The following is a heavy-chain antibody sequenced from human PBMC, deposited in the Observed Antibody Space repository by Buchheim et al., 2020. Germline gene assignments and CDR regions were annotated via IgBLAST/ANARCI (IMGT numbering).Heavy chain of an antibody. CDR2: ISYDGSNK. D-gene: IGHD2-2*02. J-gene: IGHJ4*02. Sequence: QVQLVESGGGVVQPGRSLRLSCAASGFTFSSYGMHWVRQAPGKGLEWVAVISYDGSNKYYADSVKGRFTIPRDNSKNTLYLQMNSLRAEDTAVYYCAKDGRRYCSSTSCYTIDYWGQGTL. CDR3: AKDGRRYCSSTSCYTIDY. CDR1: GFTFSSYG. V-gene: IGHV3-30*18.